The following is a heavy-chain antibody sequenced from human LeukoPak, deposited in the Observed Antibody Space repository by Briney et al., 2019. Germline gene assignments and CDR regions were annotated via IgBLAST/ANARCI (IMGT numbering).Heavy chain of an antibody. CDR3: ARGEWLRLEPHYYYGMDV. J-gene: IGHJ6*04. V-gene: IGHV1-69*01. D-gene: IGHD5-12*01. CDR2: IIPIFGTA. Sequence: GSSAKVSCKASGGTFSSYAISWVRQAPGQGLEWMGGIIPIFGTANYAQKFQGRVTITADESTSTAYMELSSLRSEDTAVYYCARGEWLRLEPHYYYGMDVWGKGTTVTVSS. CDR1: GGTFSSYA.